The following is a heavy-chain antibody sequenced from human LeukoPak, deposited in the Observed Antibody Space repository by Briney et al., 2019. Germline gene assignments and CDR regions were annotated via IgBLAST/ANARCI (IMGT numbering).Heavy chain of an antibody. J-gene: IGHJ3*02. D-gene: IGHD1-1*01. CDR2: IYYSGST. CDR1: GGSFSGYY. Sequence: SETLSLTCAVYGGSFSGYYWSWIRQPPGKGLKWIGYIYYSGSTNYNPSLKSRVTISVDTSKNQFSLKLSSVTAADTAVYYCARDSERAFDIWGQGTMVTVSS. CDR3: ARDSERAFDI. V-gene: IGHV4-59*01.